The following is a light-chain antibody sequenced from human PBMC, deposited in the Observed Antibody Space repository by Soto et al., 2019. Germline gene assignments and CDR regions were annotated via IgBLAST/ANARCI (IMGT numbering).Light chain of an antibody. Sequence: DIVMTQSPDSLAVSLGERATINCKSSQSVLYNSDNKNYLACYQQKPRQPPKLLIYWASTRDSGVPDRFSGSGSGADFTLTIRSLQAEDVAVYYCQQYYTTLTFGGGTKVEIK. V-gene: IGKV4-1*01. J-gene: IGKJ4*01. CDR2: WAS. CDR3: QQYYTTLT. CDR1: QSVLYNSDNKNY.